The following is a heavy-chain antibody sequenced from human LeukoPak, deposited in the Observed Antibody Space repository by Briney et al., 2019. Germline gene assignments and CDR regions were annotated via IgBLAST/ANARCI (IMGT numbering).Heavy chain of an antibody. J-gene: IGHJ5*02. CDR3: ARDSGTTGEVKFDP. CDR1: GGSFSGYY. CDR2: INHSGST. D-gene: IGHD3-10*01. Sequence: SETLSLTCAVYGGSFSGYYWSWIRQPPGKGLEWIGEINHSGSTNYNPSLKSRATMSVDTSKNQFSLKLSSVTAADTAVYYCARDSGTTGEVKFDPWGQGTLVTVSS. V-gene: IGHV4-34*01.